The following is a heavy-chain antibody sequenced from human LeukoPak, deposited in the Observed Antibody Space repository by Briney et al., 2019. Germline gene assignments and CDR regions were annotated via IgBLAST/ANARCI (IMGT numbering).Heavy chain of an antibody. CDR2: IYYSGSS. D-gene: IGHD3-22*01. CDR3: ARGDSGCYYPY. Sequence: SQTLSLTCTVSGGSISSGDYYWSWIRQPPGKGLEWVGYIYYSGSSYYNPSLKSRVTISVDTSKNQFSPKLSSVTAADTAVYYCARGDSGCYYPYWGQGTLVTVSS. CDR1: GGSISSGDYY. J-gene: IGHJ4*02. V-gene: IGHV4-30-4*01.